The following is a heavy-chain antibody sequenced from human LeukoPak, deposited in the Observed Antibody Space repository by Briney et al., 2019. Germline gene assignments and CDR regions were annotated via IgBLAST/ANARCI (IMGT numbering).Heavy chain of an antibody. CDR1: GYSFINYW. J-gene: IGHJ4*02. Sequence: GESLKISCKGSGYSFINYWIGWVRQMPGKGLEWMGIIYPGDSHTSYNPSFQGQVTISVDTSISTAYLQWSSLKASDTAMYYCARLNDILTGPFDYWGQGTLVTVSS. CDR3: ARLNDILTGPFDY. D-gene: IGHD3-9*01. CDR2: IYPGDSHT. V-gene: IGHV5-51*01.